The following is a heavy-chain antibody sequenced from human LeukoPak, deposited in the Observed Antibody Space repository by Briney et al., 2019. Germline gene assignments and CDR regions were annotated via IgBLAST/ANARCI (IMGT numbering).Heavy chain of an antibody. J-gene: IGHJ4*02. CDR2: VWYDGTNK. V-gene: IGHV3-33*01. CDR3: ARIGGDRHPIEY. D-gene: IGHD2-21*02. CDR1: GFXFSSYG. Sequence: PGGSLRLSCAASGFXFSSYGIHWVRQAPGKGLEWVAVVWYDGTNKYYADSVKGRFTISRDNSKNTLYLQMNSLRAEDTAVYYCARIGGDRHPIEYWGQGTLVTVSS.